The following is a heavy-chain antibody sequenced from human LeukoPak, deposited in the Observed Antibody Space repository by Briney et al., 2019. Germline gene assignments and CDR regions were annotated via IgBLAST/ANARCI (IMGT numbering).Heavy chain of an antibody. CDR3: AKGGSLDYDFWSGYGGYFDY. CDR2: ISYDGSNK. V-gene: IGHV3-30*18. J-gene: IGHJ4*02. CDR1: GFTFSSYG. Sequence: PGGSQRLSCAASGFTFSSYGMHWVRQAPGKGLEWVAVISYDGSNKYYADSVKGRFTISRDNSKNTLYLQMNSLRAEDTAVYYCAKGGSLDYDFWSGYGGYFDYWGQGTLVTVSS. D-gene: IGHD3-3*01.